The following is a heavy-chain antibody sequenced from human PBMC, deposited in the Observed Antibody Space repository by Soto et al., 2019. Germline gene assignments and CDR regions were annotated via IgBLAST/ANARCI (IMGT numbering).Heavy chain of an antibody. CDR3: AKASVVYDSSGYYPGYFDY. D-gene: IGHD3-22*01. V-gene: IGHV3-23*01. J-gene: IGHJ4*02. Sequence: EVQLLESGGGLVQPGGSLRLSCAASGFTFSSYAMSWVRQAPGKGLEWVSAISGSGGRTYYADSVKGRFTISRDNYKNRLYLQMDSLRAEDTAVYYCAKASVVYDSSGYYPGYFDYWGQGTLVTVSS. CDR2: ISGSGGRT. CDR1: GFTFSSYA.